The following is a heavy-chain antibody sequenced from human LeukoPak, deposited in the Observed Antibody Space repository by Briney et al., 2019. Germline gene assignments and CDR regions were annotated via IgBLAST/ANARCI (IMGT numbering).Heavy chain of an antibody. CDR1: GGSISSYY. Sequence: SETLSLTCPVSGGSISSYYWSWIRQPPGKGLEWIGYIYYSGSTNYNPSLKSRVTISVDTSKNQFSLKLSSVTAADTAVYYCARRVGVTRHFQHGGQGTLVTVS. V-gene: IGHV4-59*01. CDR3: ARRVGVTRHFQH. D-gene: IGHD4-23*01. J-gene: IGHJ1*01. CDR2: IYYSGST.